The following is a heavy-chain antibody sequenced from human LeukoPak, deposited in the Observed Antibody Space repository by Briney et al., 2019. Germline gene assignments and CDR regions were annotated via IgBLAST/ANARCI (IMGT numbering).Heavy chain of an antibody. V-gene: IGHV3-7*03. D-gene: IGHD2-15*01. Sequence: GGSLRLSCAASGFTFSSYWMNWARQAPGKGLEWVASINHNGNVNYYVDSVKGRFTISRDNAKNSLYLQMNSLKTEDTAVYYCTTVVVVVAATRLAFDIWGQGTMVTVSS. CDR2: INHNGNVN. CDR1: GFTFSSYW. CDR3: TTVVVVVAATRLAFDI. J-gene: IGHJ3*02.